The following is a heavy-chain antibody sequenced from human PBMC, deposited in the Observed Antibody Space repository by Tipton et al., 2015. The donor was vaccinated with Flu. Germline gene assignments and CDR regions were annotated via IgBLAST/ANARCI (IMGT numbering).Heavy chain of an antibody. Sequence: SLRLSCAASGFTFSSYGMHWVRQAPGKGLEWVAVIWYDGSNKYYADSVKGRFTISRDNSKNTLYLQMNSLRSDDTAVYYCARVGYYGPEDYYYYYGMDVWGQGTTVTVSS. V-gene: IGHV3-33*01. CDR2: IWYDGSNK. D-gene: IGHD3-10*01. CDR1: GFTFSSYG. CDR3: ARVGYYGPEDYYYYYGMDV. J-gene: IGHJ6*02.